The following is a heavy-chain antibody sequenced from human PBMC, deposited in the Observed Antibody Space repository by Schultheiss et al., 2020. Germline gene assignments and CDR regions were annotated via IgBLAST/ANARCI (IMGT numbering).Heavy chain of an antibody. D-gene: IGHD5-12*01. CDR3: ARLEKYGGYEGYFDY. J-gene: IGHJ4*02. CDR2: IYYSGST. V-gene: IGHV4-59*10. Sequence: SQTLSLTCAVYGGSFSGYYWSWIRQPAGKGLEWIGSIYYSGSTYYNPSLKSRVTISVDTSKNQFSLKLSSVTAADTAVYYCARLEKYGGYEGYFDYWGQGTLVTVSS. CDR1: GGSFSGYY.